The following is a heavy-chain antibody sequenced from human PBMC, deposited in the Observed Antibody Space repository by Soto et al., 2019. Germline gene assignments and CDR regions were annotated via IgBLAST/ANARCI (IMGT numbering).Heavy chain of an antibody. CDR1: GGSFSGCY. Sequence: SETRSLTCAVYGGSFSGCYWSWIRQPPGKRLEWIGEINHSGSTNYNPSLKSRVTISVDTSKNQFSLKLTSATAADTAVYYCATSPTTGWVRVGYQLAYWGQGSLVPVSS. J-gene: IGHJ4*01. V-gene: IGHV4-34*01. CDR2: INHSGST. CDR3: ATSPTTGWVRVGYQLAY. D-gene: IGHD4-17*01.